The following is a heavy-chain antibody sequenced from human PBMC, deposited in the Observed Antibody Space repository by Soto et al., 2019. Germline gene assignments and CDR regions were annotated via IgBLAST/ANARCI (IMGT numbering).Heavy chain of an antibody. CDR3: ARDQQQLVLGDRWFDP. J-gene: IGHJ5*02. CDR1: GGSISSYY. Sequence: PSETLSLTCTDSGGSISSYYWSWIRQPAGKGLEWIGRIYTSGSTNYNPSLKSRVTMSVDTSKNQFSLKLSSVTAADTAVYYCARDQQQLVLGDRWFDPWGQGTLGTVSS. CDR2: IYTSGST. D-gene: IGHD6-13*01. V-gene: IGHV4-4*07.